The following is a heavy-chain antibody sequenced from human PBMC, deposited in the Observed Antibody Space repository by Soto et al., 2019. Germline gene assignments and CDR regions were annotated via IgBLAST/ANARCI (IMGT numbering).Heavy chain of an antibody. J-gene: IGHJ4*02. Sequence: ASVKVSCKVSGYTPTELSMHWVRQAPGKGLEWMGGFDPEDGETIYAQKFQGRVTMTEDTSTDTAYMELSSLTSEDTAVYYCTTGQRPIRFLEWLSRYYFDYWGQGTLVTVSS. CDR3: TTGQRPIRFLEWLSRYYFDY. CDR1: GYTPTELS. V-gene: IGHV1-24*01. CDR2: FDPEDGET. D-gene: IGHD3-3*01.